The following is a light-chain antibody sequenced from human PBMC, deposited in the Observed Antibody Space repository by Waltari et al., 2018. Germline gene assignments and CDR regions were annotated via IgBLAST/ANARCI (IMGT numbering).Light chain of an antibody. CDR3: MQILQPART. CDR2: LGS. CDR1: QSLLLSNGYNY. J-gene: IGKJ2*01. V-gene: IGKV2-28*01. Sequence: DILMTQSPLSLPVTPGEPASISCRSSQSLLLSNGYNYLDWYLQQPGQSPQVLIYLGSDRASGVPNRFSGSGSGTDFTLNISRVEAEDVGVYYCMQILQPARTFGQGTRLEIK.